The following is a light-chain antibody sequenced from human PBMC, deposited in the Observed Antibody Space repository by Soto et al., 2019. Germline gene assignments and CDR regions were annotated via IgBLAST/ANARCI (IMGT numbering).Light chain of an antibody. CDR2: AAS. Sequence: ENLLAQDPGTPSFAPGGRGPLALRARQSVTSLHLAWYQQKPGQAPRLLIYAASSRATGIPDRFSGSGSGTDFTLTISRLEPEDYAVYYCQQYGSSPGFTFGGGTKV. CDR3: QQYGSSPGFT. J-gene: IGKJ4*01. V-gene: IGKV3-20*01. CDR1: QSVTSLH.